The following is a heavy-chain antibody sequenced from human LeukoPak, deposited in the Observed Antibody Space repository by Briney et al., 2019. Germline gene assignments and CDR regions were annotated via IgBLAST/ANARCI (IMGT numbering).Heavy chain of an antibody. CDR2: IKQDGSEK. J-gene: IGHJ4*02. Sequence: GGSLTLSCAASGFTFSGYWMSWVRQAPGKGLEWVANIKQDGSEKYYVDSVKGRFTISRDNAKNSLYLQMNSLRAEDTAVYYCARTYYDILTGPEYYFDYWGQGTLVTVSS. D-gene: IGHD3-9*01. CDR3: ARTYYDILTGPEYYFDY. CDR1: GFTFSGYW. V-gene: IGHV3-7*01.